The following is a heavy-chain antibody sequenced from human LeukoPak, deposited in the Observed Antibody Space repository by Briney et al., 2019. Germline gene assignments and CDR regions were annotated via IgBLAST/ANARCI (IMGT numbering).Heavy chain of an antibody. CDR2: MNPNSGNT. J-gene: IGHJ4*02. V-gene: IGHV1-8*02. Sequence: VASVKVSRKASGYTFTSCDINWVRQATGQGLEWIGWMNPNSGNTGYGQSFQGRVTITRDNSISTAYMELSNLRSEDTAIYYCTRGSSGRRDYWGQGTLVTVSS. CDR3: TRGSSGRRDY. CDR1: GYTFTSCD. D-gene: IGHD6-19*01.